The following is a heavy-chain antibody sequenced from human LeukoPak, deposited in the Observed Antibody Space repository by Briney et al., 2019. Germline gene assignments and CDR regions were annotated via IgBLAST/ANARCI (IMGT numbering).Heavy chain of an antibody. CDR1: GYTFTNYG. V-gene: IGHV1-18*04. CDR2: ISFYNGNT. CDR3: ARDLTPGGAFDI. J-gene: IGHJ3*02. Sequence: ASVKVSCKASGYTFTNYGISWVRQAPGQGLEWMGWISFYNGNTNYAQKFQGRVTMTTDTSTTTAYMDLRSLRSDDTAVYYCARDLTPGGAFDIWGQGTMVTVSS. D-gene: IGHD2-2*01.